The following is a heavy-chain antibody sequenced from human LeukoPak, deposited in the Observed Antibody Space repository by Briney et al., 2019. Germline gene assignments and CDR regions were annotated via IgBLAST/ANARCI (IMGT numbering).Heavy chain of an antibody. V-gene: IGHV3-49*04. J-gene: IGHJ4*02. CDR3: TREGLEMATGRFDY. D-gene: IGHD5-24*01. CDR2: IRSKAYGGTT. CDR1: GFTFGDYA. Sequence: GGSLRLSCTASGFTFGDYAMSWVRQAPGKGLEWVGFIRSKAYGGTTEYASSVKGRFSISRDDSKSIAYLQMNSLKTEDTAVYYCTREGLEMATGRFDYWGQGTLVTVSS.